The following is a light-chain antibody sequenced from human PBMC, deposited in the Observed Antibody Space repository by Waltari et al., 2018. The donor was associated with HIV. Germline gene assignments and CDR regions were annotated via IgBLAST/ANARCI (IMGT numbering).Light chain of an antibody. Sequence: DIQMTQSPSSMSASVGDKVTITCRATQFISTSLAGYQQRPNRAPKLLIFDASRLQTGAPSRISGIGSGTQFTLTINSLQPEDVATYYCQQANSFPHTFGQGT. CDR2: DAS. V-gene: IGKV1-12*01. J-gene: IGKJ2*01. CDR3: QQANSFPHT. CDR1: QFISTS.